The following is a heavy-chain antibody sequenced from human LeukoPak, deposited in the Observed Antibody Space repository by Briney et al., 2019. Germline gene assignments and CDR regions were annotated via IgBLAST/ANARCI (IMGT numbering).Heavy chain of an antibody. CDR1: GYTFTSYY. CDR3: ARVLFRYGFMNYFDY. J-gene: IGHJ4*02. CDR2: INPSGGST. D-gene: IGHD2-21*01. V-gene: IGHV1-46*01. Sequence: ASVKVSCKASGYTFTSYYIHWVRQAPGQGLEWMGIINPSGGSTTYAQKFQGRVTMTRDTSTSTVYMELSSLRSEDTAVYYCARVLFRYGFMNYFDYWGQGTLVTVSS.